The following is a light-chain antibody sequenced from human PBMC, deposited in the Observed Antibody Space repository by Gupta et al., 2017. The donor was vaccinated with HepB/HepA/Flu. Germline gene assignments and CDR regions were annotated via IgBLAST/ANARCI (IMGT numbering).Light chain of an antibody. CDR2: GAS. J-gene: IGKJ1*01. Sequence: EIVFTQSPGTLSLSPGERATLSCRARQSVSSSYLAWYQQKPGQAPRLLIYGASSRATVIPDRFSGSGSGTDFTLTISEQEPEDFAVYYCQQYGSSPPRTFGPGTKVEIK. CDR1: QSVSSSY. V-gene: IGKV3-20*01. CDR3: QQYGSSPPRT.